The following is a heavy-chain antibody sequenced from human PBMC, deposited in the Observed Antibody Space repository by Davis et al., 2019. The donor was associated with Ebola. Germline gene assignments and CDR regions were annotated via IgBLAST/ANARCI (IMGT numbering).Heavy chain of an antibody. D-gene: IGHD3-22*01. J-gene: IGHJ4*02. V-gene: IGHV1-18*01. CDR1: GGTFSSYT. Sequence: ASVKVSCKASGGTFSSYTISWVRLAPGQGLEWMGWISPYNGATDSNHKFQGRVTMTTDTSTSTAYMELSSLRSEDTAMYYCASNYDSSVDYWGQGTLVTVSS. CDR2: ISPYNGAT. CDR3: ASNYDSSVDY.